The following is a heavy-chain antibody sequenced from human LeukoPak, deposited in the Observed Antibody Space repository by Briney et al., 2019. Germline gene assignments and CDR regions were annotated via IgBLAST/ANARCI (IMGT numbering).Heavy chain of an antibody. CDR1: GFSFSTYA. D-gene: IGHD5-18*01. J-gene: IGHJ4*02. V-gene: IGHV4-34*01. CDR3: ARGSGYSPLRY. Sequence: PGGSLRLSCAASGFSFSTYAMSWVRQIPGKGLEWIGEINHSGSTNYNPSLKSRVTISVDTSKNQFSLKLSSVTAADTAVYYCARGSGYSPLRYWGQGTLVTVSS. CDR2: INHSGST.